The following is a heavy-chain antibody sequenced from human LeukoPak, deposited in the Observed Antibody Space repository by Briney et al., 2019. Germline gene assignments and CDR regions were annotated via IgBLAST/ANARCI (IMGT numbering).Heavy chain of an antibody. CDR3: ARGGRYYYDSSGYSYYFDY. J-gene: IGHJ4*02. V-gene: IGHV1-8*03. CDR1: GYTFTSYD. D-gene: IGHD3-22*01. Sequence: GASVKVSCKASGYTFTSYDINWVRQATGQGLEWMGWMNPNSGNTGYAQKFQGRVTITRNTSISTAYTELSSLRSEDTAVYYCARGGRYYYDSSGYSYYFDYWGQGTLVTVSS. CDR2: MNPNSGNT.